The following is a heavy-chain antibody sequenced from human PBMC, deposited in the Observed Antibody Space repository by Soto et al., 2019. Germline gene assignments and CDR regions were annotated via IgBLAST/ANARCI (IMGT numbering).Heavy chain of an antibody. CDR2: IRARGDST. D-gene: IGHD5-18*01. V-gene: IGHV3-23*01. CDR1: GFTFSSYA. CDR3: AKGGYTTYFEY. Sequence: EVQLLESGGGLVQPGGSLRLSCAASGFTFSSYAMTWVRQAAGKGLEWVSTIRARGDSTFYGDSVKGRCTISRDNSDNRVYLQMNSLKAEDTAVYYCAKGGYTTYFEYWAQGTLVTVSS. J-gene: IGHJ4*02.